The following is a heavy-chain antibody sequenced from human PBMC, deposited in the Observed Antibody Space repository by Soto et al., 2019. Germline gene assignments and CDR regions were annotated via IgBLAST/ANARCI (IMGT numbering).Heavy chain of an antibody. D-gene: IGHD6-19*01. CDR1: GDNFNTYT. CDR3: AARVSVAGPAIDY. V-gene: IGHV1-69*01. Sequence: QVQLLQSGAEMKKPGSSVRVSCKPSGDNFNTYTITWVRQAPGQGLEWMGGIIPIYGAASYAQKFQDRVSSTADGSTNTVYMELSSLTSEATALYYCAARVSVAGPAIDYWGQGTRVTVSS. CDR2: IIPIYGAA. J-gene: IGHJ4*02.